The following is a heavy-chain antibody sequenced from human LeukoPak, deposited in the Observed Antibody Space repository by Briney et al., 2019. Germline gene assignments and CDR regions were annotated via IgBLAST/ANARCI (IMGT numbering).Heavy chain of an antibody. CDR3: ARDQSRGYDFPSYYGMDV. D-gene: IGHD3-3*01. CDR2: ISYDGSNK. Sequence: GGSLRLSCAASGFTFSSYAMHWVRQAPGKGLEWVAVISYDGSNKYYADSVKGRFTISRDNSKNTLYLQMNSLRAEDTAVYYCARDQSRGYDFPSYYGMDVRGQGTTVTVSS. J-gene: IGHJ6*02. CDR1: GFTFSSYA. V-gene: IGHV3-30-3*01.